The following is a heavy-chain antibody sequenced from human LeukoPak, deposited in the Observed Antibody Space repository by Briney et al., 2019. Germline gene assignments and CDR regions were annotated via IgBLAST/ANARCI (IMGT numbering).Heavy chain of an antibody. CDR3: AREYYDSSDYPRQHYFDY. J-gene: IGHJ4*02. D-gene: IGHD3-22*01. CDR1: GFTFSTYD. CDR2: IWYDGSYK. V-gene: IGHV3-33*08. Sequence: GGSLRLSCAASGFTFSTYDMNWVRQAPGKGLEWVALIWYDGSYKYYADSVKGRFTISRDNSKNTLYLQMNSLRAEDTAVYYCAREYYDSSDYPRQHYFDYWGQGTLVTVSS.